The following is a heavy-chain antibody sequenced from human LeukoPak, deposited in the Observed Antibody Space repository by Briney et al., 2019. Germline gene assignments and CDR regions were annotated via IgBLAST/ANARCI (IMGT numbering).Heavy chain of an antibody. Sequence: GASVKASCKASGYTFTDWYLHWVRRAPGQGLEWMGWINPKTGDTRYTQKFQGSVAMTKDTSISTAYLEVNRLTSDDTAIYYCAKEPGDNAFDLWGQGTMVTISS. V-gene: IGHV1-2*02. CDR2: INPKTGDT. CDR3: AKEPGDNAFDL. CDR1: GYTFTDWY. J-gene: IGHJ3*01. D-gene: IGHD7-27*01.